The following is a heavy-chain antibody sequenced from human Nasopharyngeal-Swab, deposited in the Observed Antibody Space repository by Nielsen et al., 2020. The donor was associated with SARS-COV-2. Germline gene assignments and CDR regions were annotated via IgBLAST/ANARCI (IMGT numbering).Heavy chain of an antibody. J-gene: IGHJ4*02. V-gene: IGHV5-51*01. Sequence: VRQMPGKGLAWMGIIYPGDSDTRYSPSCQGQVTISADKSISTAYLQWSSLKASDTAMYYCARHFRGTYYYDSSGYTPLDYWSQGARVTVSS. D-gene: IGHD3-22*01. CDR2: IYPGDSDT. CDR3: ARHFRGTYYYDSSGYTPLDY.